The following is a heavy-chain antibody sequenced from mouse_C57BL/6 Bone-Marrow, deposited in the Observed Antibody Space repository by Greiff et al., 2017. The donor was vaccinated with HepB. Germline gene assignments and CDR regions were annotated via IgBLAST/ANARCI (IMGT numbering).Heavy chain of an antibody. CDR1: GFTFSDYY. CDR2: INYDGSST. CDR3: ARDGDYYGSSPFDY. D-gene: IGHD1-1*01. J-gene: IGHJ2*01. Sequence: DVQLVESEGGLVQPGSSMKLSCTASGFTFSDYYMAWVRQVPEKGLEWVANINYDGSSTYYLDSLKSRFIISRDNAKNILYLQMSSLKSEDTATYYCARDGDYYGSSPFDYWGQGTTLTVSS. V-gene: IGHV5-16*01.